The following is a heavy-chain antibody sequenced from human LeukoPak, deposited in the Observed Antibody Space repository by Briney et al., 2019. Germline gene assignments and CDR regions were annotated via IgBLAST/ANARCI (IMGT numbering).Heavy chain of an antibody. J-gene: IGHJ4*02. V-gene: IGHV3-7*03. CDR2: IKQDGSEK. CDR1: GFTFSSYW. Sequence: GGSLRLSCAASGFTFSSYWMSWVRQAPGKGLGWVANIKQDGSEKYYVDSGKGRFTISRDNAKNSLYLQMNSLRAEDTAVYYCARAPCSGGSCYQNWGQGTLVTVSS. D-gene: IGHD2-15*01. CDR3: ARAPCSGGSCYQN.